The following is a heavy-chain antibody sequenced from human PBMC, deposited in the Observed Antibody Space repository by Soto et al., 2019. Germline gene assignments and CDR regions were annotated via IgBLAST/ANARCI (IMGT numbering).Heavy chain of an antibody. J-gene: IGHJ4*02. D-gene: IGHD2-8*02. CDR1: GGSFSGYY. CDR3: ASSGPSEGLDY. CDR2: INHSGST. V-gene: IGHV4-34*01. Sequence: QVQLQQWGAGLLKPSETLSLTCAVYGGSFSGYYWSWIRQPPGKGLEWIGEINHSGSTNYNPSLKSRVNISVDTSKNQFSLKLSSVTAADTAVYYCASSGPSEGLDYWGQGTLVTVSS.